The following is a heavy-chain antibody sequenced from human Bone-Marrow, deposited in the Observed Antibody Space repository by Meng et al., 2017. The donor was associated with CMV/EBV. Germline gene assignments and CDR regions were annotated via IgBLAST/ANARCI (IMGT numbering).Heavy chain of an antibody. CDR3: AKYYYDTAGLFGS. CDR1: GGSISSSSYY. Sequence: SETLSLTCTVSGGSISSSSYYWGWIRQPPGKGLEWIGSIYYSGSTYYNPSLKSRVTISVDTSKNQFSLKLSSVTAADTAVYYCAKYYYDTAGLFGSWGQGKLVTVSS. CDR2: IYYSGST. V-gene: IGHV4-39*01. J-gene: IGHJ4*02. D-gene: IGHD3-22*01.